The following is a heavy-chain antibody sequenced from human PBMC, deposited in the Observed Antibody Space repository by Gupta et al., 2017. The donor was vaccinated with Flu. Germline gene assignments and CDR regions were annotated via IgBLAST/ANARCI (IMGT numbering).Heavy chain of an antibody. Sequence: EEQLVYSWGGLVQPGGSVRPSCATSGFTFRGYWMEWVRQAPGKGLEWVDNIAADDSGKNEADSVKGRFTIARDDAKDSLDLQMKSLRAEDTAVYYVARNRGWQQFDYGGQGALVTVYS. J-gene: IGHJ4*02. CDR3: ARNRGWQQFDY. V-gene: IGHV3-7*01. CDR2: IAADDSGK. CDR1: GFTFRGYW. D-gene: IGHD3-10*01.